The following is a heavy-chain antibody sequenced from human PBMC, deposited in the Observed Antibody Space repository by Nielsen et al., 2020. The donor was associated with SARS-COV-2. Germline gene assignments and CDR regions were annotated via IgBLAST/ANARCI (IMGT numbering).Heavy chain of an antibody. Sequence: LETLSLTCTVYGGSFSGYYWSWIRQPPGKGLEWIGEINHSGSTNYNPSLKSRVTISVDTSKNQFSLKLSSVTAADTAVYYCARGPKHSRGYSSSSNPNYYYYGIDVWGQGTTVTVSS. CDR3: ARGPKHSRGYSSSSNPNYYYYGIDV. J-gene: IGHJ6*02. V-gene: IGHV4-34*01. CDR1: GGSFSGYY. CDR2: INHSGST. D-gene: IGHD6-6*01.